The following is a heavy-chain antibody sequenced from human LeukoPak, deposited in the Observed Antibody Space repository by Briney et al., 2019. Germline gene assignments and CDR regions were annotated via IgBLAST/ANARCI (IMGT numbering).Heavy chain of an antibody. CDR3: ARDRDCSSTSCYYYYYYGMDV. Sequence: PGGSLRLSCAASGFTFSSYAMHWVRQAPGKGLEWVAVISYDGSNKYYADSVKGRFTISRDNSKNTLYLQMNSLRAEDTAVYYCARDRDCSSTSCYYYYYYGMDVWGQGTTVTVFS. V-gene: IGHV3-30-3*01. CDR1: GFTFSSYA. J-gene: IGHJ6*02. D-gene: IGHD2-2*01. CDR2: ISYDGSNK.